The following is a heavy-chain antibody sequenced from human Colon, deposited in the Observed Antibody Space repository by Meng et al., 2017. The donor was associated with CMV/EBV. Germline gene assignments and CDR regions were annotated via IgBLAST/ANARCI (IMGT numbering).Heavy chain of an antibody. CDR3: ARGSYLGTFDF. D-gene: IGHD2/OR15-2a*01. V-gene: IGHV1-18*01. J-gene: IGHJ4*02. CDR2: ITAFNGNR. CDR1: GYTFTSSG. Sequence: ASVKVSCKASGYTFTSSGISWVRQAPGQGLEWMGWITAFNGNRNYAERFQDRVTITTDAATNTTQMELRSLRSDDTAMYYCARGSYLGTFDFWGQGTLVTVSS.